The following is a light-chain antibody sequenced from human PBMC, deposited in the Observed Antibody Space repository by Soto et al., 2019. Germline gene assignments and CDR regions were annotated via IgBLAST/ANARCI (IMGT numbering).Light chain of an antibody. CDR2: GAS. J-gene: IGKJ1*01. V-gene: IGKV3-15*01. CDR3: QQYNRWPLT. Sequence: EIVMTQSPATLSVSLGERATLSCRASQSVSSNLAWYQQKPGQAPRLLIYGASTRATGIPARFSGSGSGTEFTLTISSLQSEDYKVYYCQQYNRWPLTFGQGTKVDI. CDR1: QSVSSN.